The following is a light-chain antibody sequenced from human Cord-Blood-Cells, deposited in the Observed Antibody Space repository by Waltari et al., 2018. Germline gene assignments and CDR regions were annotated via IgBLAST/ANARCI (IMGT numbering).Light chain of an antibody. Sequence: ISCRSSQSLLHSNGYNYLDWYLQKPGQSPQLLIYLGSNRASGVHDRFSGSGSGTDFTLKISRVEAEDVGVYYCMQALQTPRTFGQGTKVEIK. CDR1: QSLLHSNGYNY. V-gene: IGKV2-28*01. J-gene: IGKJ1*01. CDR3: MQALQTPRT. CDR2: LGS.